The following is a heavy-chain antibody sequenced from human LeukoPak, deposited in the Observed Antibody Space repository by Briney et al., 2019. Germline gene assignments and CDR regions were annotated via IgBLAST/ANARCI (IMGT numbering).Heavy chain of an antibody. D-gene: IGHD3-16*01. J-gene: IGHJ3*02. CDR3: AVGGVSDAFDI. Sequence: PWGSLRLSCTASGFTFSTYWMHWVRQAPGKGLEWVSRINSDGTRISYVDSVKGRFTISRDNAKNTLSLQMNSLRAEDTAAYYCAVGGVSDAFDIWGQGTMVTVSS. V-gene: IGHV3-74*01. CDR1: GFTFSTYW. CDR2: INSDGTRI.